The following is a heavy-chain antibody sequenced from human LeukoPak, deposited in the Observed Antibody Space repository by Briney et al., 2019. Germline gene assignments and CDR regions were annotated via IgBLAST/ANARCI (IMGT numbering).Heavy chain of an antibody. CDR1: GGSISSSSYY. V-gene: IGHV4-39*07. J-gene: IGHJ5*02. CDR2: IYHSGST. CDR3: ARGGPYGTKPYWFDP. D-gene: IGHD3-10*01. Sequence: SETLSLTCTVSGGSISSSSYYWGWIRQPPGKGLEWIGSIYHSGSTYYNPSLKSRVTISVDTSKNQFSLKLSSVTAADTAVYYCARGGPYGTKPYWFDPWGQGTLVTVSS.